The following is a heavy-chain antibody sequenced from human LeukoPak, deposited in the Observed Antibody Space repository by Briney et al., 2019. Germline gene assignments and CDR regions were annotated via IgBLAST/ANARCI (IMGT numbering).Heavy chain of an antibody. D-gene: IGHD3-22*01. Sequence: SGPTLVKLTQTVTLTWTFSWFSLGTSGVGVGWIRQPPGTALEWLAPTYWGADKGYRPSLNSTATLTNVTSKTQVVLTMTHMDTLETGTIYCAHSYPHPNPGCYYDSSGYRNFDYWGQGTLVTVSS. J-gene: IGHJ4*02. CDR3: AHSYPHPNPGCYYDSSGYRNFDY. CDR2: TYWGADK. CDR1: WFSLGTSGVG. V-gene: IGHV2-5*02.